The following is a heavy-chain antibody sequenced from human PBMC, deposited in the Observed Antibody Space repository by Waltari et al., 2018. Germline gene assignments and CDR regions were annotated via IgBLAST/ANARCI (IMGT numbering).Heavy chain of an antibody. J-gene: IGHJ5*02. Sequence: QVQLQESGPGLVKPSGTLSLTCTVSGGSISSYYWSWIRQPAGKGLEWIGRIYTKGRTKDNPYLKRRVTMSVETSKNPFSLKLSSVTAADTAVYYCARDYFGGNWFEPWGQGTLVTVSS. CDR2: IYTKGRT. V-gene: IGHV4-4*07. CDR3: ARDYFGGNWFEP. D-gene: IGHD3-10*01. CDR1: GGSISSYY.